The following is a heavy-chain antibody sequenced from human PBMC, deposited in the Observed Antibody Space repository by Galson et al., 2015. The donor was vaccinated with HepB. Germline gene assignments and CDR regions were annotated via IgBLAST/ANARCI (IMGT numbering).Heavy chain of an antibody. D-gene: IGHD2/OR15-2a*01. CDR3: VRLSICDTSICHRAFDL. CDR1: GFTFEEEDHA. J-gene: IGHJ4*02. Sequence: SLRLSCAASGFTFEEEDHAMEWVRLSPGRGLEWVAGISYDYVTFGYADFVRGRFTISRDNARNSVFLHMRSLRPEDTAIYYCVRLSICDTSICHRAFDLWGQGTLVTVSS. CDR2: ISYDYVTF. V-gene: IGHV3-9*01.